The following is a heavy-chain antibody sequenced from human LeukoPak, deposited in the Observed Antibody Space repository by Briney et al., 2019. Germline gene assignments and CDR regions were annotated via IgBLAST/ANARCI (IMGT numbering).Heavy chain of an antibody. CDR2: IDASGST. CDR1: GVSVSSYY. V-gene: IGHV4-4*07. D-gene: IGHD5-24*01. CDR3: ARKDDDI. Sequence: SETLSLTCTVSGVSVSSYYWIWIRQPAGRGLEWIGRIDASGSTNFNPSLKSRVTMSVDSSKNQFSLKLSSVTAADTALYYCARKDDDIWGQGTMVTVSS. J-gene: IGHJ3*02.